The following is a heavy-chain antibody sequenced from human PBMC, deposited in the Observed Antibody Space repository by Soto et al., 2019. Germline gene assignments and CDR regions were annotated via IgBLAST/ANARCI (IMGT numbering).Heavy chain of an antibody. J-gene: IGHJ4*02. D-gene: IGHD6-19*01. CDR3: ARSVEWLASFDY. CDR1: GYTFTSYG. V-gene: IGHV1-18*01. CDR2: ISAYNGNT. Sequence: GASVKVSCKASGYTFTSYGISWVRQAPGQGLEWMGWISAYNGNTNYAQKFQGRVTMTRNTSIGTAYMELSSLRSEDTAVYYCARSVEWLASFDYWGQGTLVTVSS.